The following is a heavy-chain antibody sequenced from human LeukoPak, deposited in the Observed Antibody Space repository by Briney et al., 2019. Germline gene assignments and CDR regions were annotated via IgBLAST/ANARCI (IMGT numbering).Heavy chain of an antibody. CDR2: IRNKVNSYST. CDR3: ARVRYYLDY. D-gene: IGHD3-9*01. CDR1: GFTFSDHY. V-gene: IGHV3-72*01. Sequence: GGSLRLSCAASGFTFSDHYMDWVRQAPGKGLEWVGRIRNKVNSYSTEYAASVKGRFTISRDDSRNSLYLQMNSLKTEDTAVYYCARVRYYLDYWGQGTLVTVSS. J-gene: IGHJ4*02.